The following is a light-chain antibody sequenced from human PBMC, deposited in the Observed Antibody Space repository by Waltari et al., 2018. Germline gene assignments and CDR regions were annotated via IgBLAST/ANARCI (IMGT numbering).Light chain of an antibody. CDR2: QVS. CDR3: GQGTHLYS. J-gene: IGKJ2*03. Sequence: DVVMTHSPLSLSITPGQSASISCRSSQSLIHRNGNTYLSWYQQKPGQPPRLLIYQVSNRYSGVPDRFSGSGAGTDFTLKISRVEAEDVGVYYCGQGTHLYSFGQGTKVEIK. CDR1: QSLIHRNGNTY. V-gene: IGKV2-30*02.